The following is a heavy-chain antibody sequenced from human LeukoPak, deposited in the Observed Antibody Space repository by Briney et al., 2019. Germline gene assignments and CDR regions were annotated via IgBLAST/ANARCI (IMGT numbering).Heavy chain of an antibody. J-gene: IGHJ3*02. CDR1: GYTFTSSH. Sequence: ASVKVSCKASGYTFTSSHINWVRQATGQGLEWMGWINPKSGNTGYAQKFQGRVTMTRNTSISTAYMELSSLRSGDTAVYYCWNDFDIWGQGTMVTVSS. CDR3: WNDFDI. D-gene: IGHD1-1*01. V-gene: IGHV1-8*01. CDR2: INPKSGNT.